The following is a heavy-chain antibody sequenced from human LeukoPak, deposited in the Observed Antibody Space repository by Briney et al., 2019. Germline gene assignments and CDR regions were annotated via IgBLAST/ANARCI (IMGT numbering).Heavy chain of an antibody. D-gene: IGHD3-22*01. Sequence: SVKVSCKASGGTFSSYAISWVRQAPGQGLEWMGRIIPIFGTANYAQKFQGRVTITADESTSTAYMELSSLRSEDTAVYYCVLTYDSSGYHDYWGQGTLVTVSS. CDR1: GGTFSSYA. J-gene: IGHJ4*02. CDR2: IIPIFGTA. V-gene: IGHV1-69*15. CDR3: VLTYDSSGYHDY.